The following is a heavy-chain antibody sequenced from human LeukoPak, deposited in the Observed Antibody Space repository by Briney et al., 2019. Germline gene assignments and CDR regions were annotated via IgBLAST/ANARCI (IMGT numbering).Heavy chain of an antibody. CDR2: INPNSGGT. D-gene: IGHD3-3*01. V-gene: IGHV1-2*02. CDR1: GYTFTRYY. J-gene: IGHJ6*03. CDR3: ARDPRITIFHYYMDV. Sequence: GASMKVSCKASGYTFTRYYMHRVRQAPGQGLEWMGWINPNSGGTNYAQKFQGRVTMTRDTSISTAYMELSRLRSDDTAVYYCARDPRITIFHYYMDVWGKGTTVTVSS.